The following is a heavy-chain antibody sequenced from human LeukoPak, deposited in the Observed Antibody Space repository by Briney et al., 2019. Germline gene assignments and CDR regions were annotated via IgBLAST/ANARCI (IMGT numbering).Heavy chain of an antibody. CDR3: ASIPEAKNYYGSGSYGFDP. J-gene: IGHJ5*02. CDR1: GGTFSSYA. Sequence: SVKVSCKASGGTFSSYAISWVRQAPGQGLEWMGRIIPILGIANYAQKFQGRVTITADKSTSTAYMELSSLRSEDTAVYYCASIPEAKNYYGSGSYGFDPWGQGTLVTVSS. CDR2: IIPILGIA. V-gene: IGHV1-69*04. D-gene: IGHD3-10*01.